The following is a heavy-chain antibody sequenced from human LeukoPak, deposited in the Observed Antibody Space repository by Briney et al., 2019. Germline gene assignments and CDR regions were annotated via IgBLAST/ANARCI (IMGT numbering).Heavy chain of an antibody. CDR2: INDSGST. V-gene: IGHV4-34*01. D-gene: IGHD2-2*02. CDR3: ARPNHKDHCSSPSCYKYFDY. Sequence: SETLSLTCAVYGGSFSGYHWSWLRQPPGKGLEWIGEINDSGSTNYNPSLKSRVTISVDTSKNQFSLRLTSVTAADTAVYYCARPNHKDHCSSPSCYKYFDYWGQETLVTVSS. J-gene: IGHJ4*02. CDR1: GGSFSGYH.